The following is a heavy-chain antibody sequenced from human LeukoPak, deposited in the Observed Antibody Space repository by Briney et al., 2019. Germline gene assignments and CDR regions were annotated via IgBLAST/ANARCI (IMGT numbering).Heavy chain of an antibody. CDR3: ATEGPDGTYSYFHR. CDR1: GFRFSDSG. V-gene: IGHV3-33*08. D-gene: IGHD1-26*01. CDR2: LWSDERVK. Sequence: PGGSLRPSCEASGFRFSDSGMHWVRQAPGKGLEWVAVLWSDERVKYYADPVKGRFTISRDNSKKTVWLQMDSLTVEDTALYYCATEGPDGTYSYFHRWGQGTLVIVSS. J-gene: IGHJ4*02.